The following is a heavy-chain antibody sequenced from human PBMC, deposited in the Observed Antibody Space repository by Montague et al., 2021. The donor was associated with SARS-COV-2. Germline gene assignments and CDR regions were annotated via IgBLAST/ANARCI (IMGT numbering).Heavy chain of an antibody. V-gene: IGHV3-64*01. Sequence: SLRLSCAASGFTFSSYAMHWVRQAPGKGLECVSATSSNGGSTYYANSVKGRFTISRDNSKNTLYLQMGSLRAEDMAVYYCARGRAVAVYDYWGQGTLVTVSS. CDR3: ARGRAVAVYDY. CDR2: TSSNGGST. J-gene: IGHJ4*02. D-gene: IGHD6-19*01. CDR1: GFTFSSYA.